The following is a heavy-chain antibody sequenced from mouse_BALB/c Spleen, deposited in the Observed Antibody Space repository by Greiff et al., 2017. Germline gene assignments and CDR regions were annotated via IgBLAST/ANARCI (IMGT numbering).Heavy chain of an antibody. Sequence: EVQLVESGGGLVKPGGSLKLSCAASGFTFSSYTMSWVRQTPEKRLEWVATISSGGSYTYYPDSVKGRFTISRDNAKNTLYLQMSSLKSDDTAMYYCTRDRDFFAYWGQGTLVTVSA. V-gene: IGHV5-6-4*01. D-gene: IGHD3-1*01. CDR3: TRDRDFFAY. CDR2: ISSGGSYT. CDR1: GFTFSSYT. J-gene: IGHJ3*01.